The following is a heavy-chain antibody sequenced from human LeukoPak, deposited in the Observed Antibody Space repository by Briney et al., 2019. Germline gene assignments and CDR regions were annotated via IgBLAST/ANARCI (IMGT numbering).Heavy chain of an antibody. D-gene: IGHD3-9*01. CDR2: ISGYDDDT. J-gene: IGHJ1*01. V-gene: IGHV1-18*01. Sequence: ASVKVSCKAFGYPFTSYGISWVRQAPGQGREWLGWISGYDDDTNYAQNFQDRVTMTTGAATSTAYMELRSLRSDDTAVYYCARDGRDSTAYYLHWGQGTLVTVSS. CDR1: GYPFTSYG. CDR3: ARDGRDSTAYYLH.